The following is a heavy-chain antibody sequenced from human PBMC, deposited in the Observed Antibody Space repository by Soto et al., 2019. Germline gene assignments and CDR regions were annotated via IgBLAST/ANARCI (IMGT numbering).Heavy chain of an antibody. J-gene: IGHJ4*02. CDR1: GGSISSGGYY. CDR3: ARVQYYYDSSGYYPHFDY. D-gene: IGHD3-22*01. CDR2: IYYSGST. Sequence: QVQLQESGPGLVKPSQTLSLTCTVSGGSISSGGYYWSWIRQHPGKGLEWIGYIYYSGSTYYNPSLLSRRTTSAAASKNQSSLKLSSVTAADTAVYYCARVQYYYDSSGYYPHFDYWGQGTLVTVSS. V-gene: IGHV4-31*03.